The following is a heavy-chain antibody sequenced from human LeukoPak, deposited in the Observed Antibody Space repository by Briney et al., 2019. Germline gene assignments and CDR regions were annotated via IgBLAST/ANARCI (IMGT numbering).Heavy chain of an antibody. V-gene: IGHV3-74*01. D-gene: IGHD6-19*01. Sequence: GGSLRLSCAASGFTFSSYWMHWVRQAPGKGLVWVSRINSDGSSTSYADSVKGRFTISRDNAKNTPYLQMNSLRAEDTAVYYCARATQSIAVAQPWYFQHWGQGTLVTVSS. CDR2: INSDGSST. J-gene: IGHJ1*01. CDR3: ARATQSIAVAQPWYFQH. CDR1: GFTFSSYW.